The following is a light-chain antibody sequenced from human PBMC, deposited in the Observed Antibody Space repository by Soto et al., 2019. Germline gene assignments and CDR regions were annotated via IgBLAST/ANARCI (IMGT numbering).Light chain of an antibody. J-gene: IGLJ2*01. CDR1: SSNIGRNT. CDR3: AAWDDSLNGVV. Sequence: QAVLTQPPSASGTPGQRVTISCSGSSSNIGRNTVNWYQQLPGTAPKVLIYTNKQRPSGVPDRFSGSKSGTSASLAISGLQSEDETDYYCAAWDDSLNGVVFGGGTKLTVL. V-gene: IGLV1-44*01. CDR2: TNK.